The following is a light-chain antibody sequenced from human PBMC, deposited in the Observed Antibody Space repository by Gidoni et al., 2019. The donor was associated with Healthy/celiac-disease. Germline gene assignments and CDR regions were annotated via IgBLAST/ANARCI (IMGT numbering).Light chain of an antibody. J-gene: IGKJ4*01. Sequence: EIVLTQSPATLSVSPGERATLSCSASQSVSSNLARSQQKPGQAPRLLIYGASTRATGIPARFRGRGSGTEFTLTISSLQSEDVAVYYCQQYNNGPPLTFGGGTKVEIK. CDR2: GAS. V-gene: IGKV3-15*01. CDR3: QQYNNGPPLT. CDR1: QSVSSN.